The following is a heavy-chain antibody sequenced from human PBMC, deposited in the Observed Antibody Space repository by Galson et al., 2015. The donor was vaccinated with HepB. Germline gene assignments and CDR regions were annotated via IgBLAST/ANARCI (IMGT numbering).Heavy chain of an antibody. CDR1: GYTFTSYA. J-gene: IGHJ4*02. Sequence: SVKVSCKASGYTFTSYAMHWVRQAPGQRLEWMGWINAGNGNTKYSQKFQGRVTITRDTSASTAYMELSSLRSEDTAVYYCARDPIIYYDSSGYYYGESFDYWGQGTLVTVSS. CDR3: ARDPIIYYDSSGYYYGESFDY. CDR2: INAGNGNT. D-gene: IGHD3-22*01. V-gene: IGHV1-3*01.